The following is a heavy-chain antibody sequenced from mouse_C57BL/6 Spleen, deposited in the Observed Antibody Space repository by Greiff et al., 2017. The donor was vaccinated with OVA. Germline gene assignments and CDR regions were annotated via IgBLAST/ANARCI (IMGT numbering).Heavy chain of an antibody. D-gene: IGHD4-1*01. CDR3: ARRTGYYAMDY. CDR1: GYSITSGYD. Sequence: DVKLQESGPGMVKPSQSLSLTCTVTGYSITSGYDWHWIRHFPGNKLEWMGYISYSGSTNYNPSLKSRISITHDTSKNHFFLKLNSVTTEDTATYYCARRTGYYAMDYWGQGTSVTVSS. V-gene: IGHV3-1*01. CDR2: ISYSGST. J-gene: IGHJ4*01.